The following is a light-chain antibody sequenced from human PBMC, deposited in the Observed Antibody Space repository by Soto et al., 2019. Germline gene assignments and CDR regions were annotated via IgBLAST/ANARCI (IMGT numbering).Light chain of an antibody. V-gene: IGKV3-11*01. J-gene: IGKJ3*01. CDR3: HQRDNGGT. CDR1: QSVSRY. CDR2: DAS. Sequence: EVVLTQSPATLYLSQAERATLSCRASQSVSRYLAWYQQKPGQAPRLLIYDASNRATGIPARFSGSGSGTDFTLTISSLEPEDFSVYYCHQRDNGGTFGPGTKVDIK.